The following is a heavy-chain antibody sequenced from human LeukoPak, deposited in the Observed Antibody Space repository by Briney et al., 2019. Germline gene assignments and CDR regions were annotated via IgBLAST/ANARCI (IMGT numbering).Heavy chain of an antibody. CDR3: ARHHGGYSGYGPGRYAFDI. Sequence: SETLSLTCTVSGGSISSSTFYWGWIRQPPGKGLEWIGEINHSGSTNYNPSLKSRVTISVDTSKNQFSLKLSSVTAADTAVYYCARHHGGYSGYGPGRYAFDIWGQGTMVTVSS. D-gene: IGHD5-12*01. CDR1: GGSISSSTFY. J-gene: IGHJ3*02. CDR2: INHSGST. V-gene: IGHV4-39*01.